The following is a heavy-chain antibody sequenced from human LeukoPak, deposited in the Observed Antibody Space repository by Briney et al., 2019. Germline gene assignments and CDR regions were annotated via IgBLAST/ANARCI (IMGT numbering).Heavy chain of an antibody. CDR2: IRNDGTTK. CDR3: ATTAFTTTWYFDY. V-gene: IGHV3-30*02. D-gene: IGHD3-3*02. J-gene: IGHJ4*02. Sequence: GGSLRLSCATSGFTFSSYDMHWVRQAPGKGLEWVAYIRNDGTTKDYADSVKGRFTISRDNPKNTLYLQLNSPRGEDTAVHYCATTAFTTTWYFDYWGQGNLVTVSS. CDR1: GFTFSSYD.